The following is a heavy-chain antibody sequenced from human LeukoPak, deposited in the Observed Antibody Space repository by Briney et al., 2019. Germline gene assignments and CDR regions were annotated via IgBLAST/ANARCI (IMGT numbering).Heavy chain of an antibody. CDR1: GYTFTDYH. CDR2: INPNSGGT. Sequence: AASVKVSCKASGYTFTDYHTHWVRQAPGQGLEWMGRINPNSGGTNYAQKFQGRVTIPRDTSISTTYMELAGLTSDDTGVYYFARGLASGTNGLGYWGQGTFVTVSP. V-gene: IGHV1-2*01. D-gene: IGHD1/OR15-1a*01. CDR3: ARGLASGTNGLGY. J-gene: IGHJ4*02.